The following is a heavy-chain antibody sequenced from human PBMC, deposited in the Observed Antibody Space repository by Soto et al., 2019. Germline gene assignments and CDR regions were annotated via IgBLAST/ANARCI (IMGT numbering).Heavy chain of an antibody. CDR3: ARDRAENSGHR. V-gene: IGHV1-2*02. D-gene: IGHD1-26*01. CDR2: INPKNGFT. J-gene: IGHJ1*01. Sequence: ASVKVSCRDSGYICTDYYMHWYRQAPGQGLEWMGWINPKNGFTKALQKFQGRIALNRATTISTFCMELSSLKSEDTAANYCARDRAENSGHRRGKGLLV. CDR1: GYICTDYY.